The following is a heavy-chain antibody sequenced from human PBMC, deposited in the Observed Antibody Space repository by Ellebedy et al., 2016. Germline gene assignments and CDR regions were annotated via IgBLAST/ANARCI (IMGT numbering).Heavy chain of an antibody. D-gene: IGHD2-2*01. V-gene: IGHV3-7*04. J-gene: IGHJ4*02. CDR1: GFTVKSNF. Sequence: GESLKISCAASGFTVKSNFMIWVRQAPGKGLEWVANIEQDGSEEYYVDSVKGRFTVSRDNAKNSLFLQMNSLRADDTAVYYCARGTSSPGIDYWGQGTLVSVSS. CDR3: ARGTSSPGIDY. CDR2: IEQDGSEE.